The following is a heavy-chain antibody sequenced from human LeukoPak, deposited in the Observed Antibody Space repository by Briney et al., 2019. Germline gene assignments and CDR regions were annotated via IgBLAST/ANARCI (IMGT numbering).Heavy chain of an antibody. J-gene: IGHJ4*02. D-gene: IGHD1-26*01. Sequence: ASVKVSCKASGYTFTNYYMHWVRQAPGQGLEWMGIINPSGGSTSYAQKFQGRLTMTRDTSTSTVYMELSSLRSEDTAVYYCARKVGATYYFDYWGQGTLVTVSS. V-gene: IGHV1-46*01. CDR1: GYTFTNYY. CDR3: ARKVGATYYFDY. CDR2: INPSGGST.